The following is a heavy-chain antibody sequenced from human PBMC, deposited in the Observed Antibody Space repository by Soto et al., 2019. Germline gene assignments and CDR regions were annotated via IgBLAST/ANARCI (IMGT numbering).Heavy chain of an antibody. CDR2: ISSRSSYT. D-gene: IGHD5-18*01. Sequence: PGGSLRLSCAASGFTFTDYYMSWIRQAPGSGLEWVSYISSRSSYTYYADSVKGRFTISRDNAKNSLYLEMSSLRAEDTAVYYCATDQRGYNYGFSFDLWGQGILVTVSP. CDR3: ATDQRGYNYGFSFDL. V-gene: IGHV3-11*05. CDR1: GFTFTDYY. J-gene: IGHJ5*02.